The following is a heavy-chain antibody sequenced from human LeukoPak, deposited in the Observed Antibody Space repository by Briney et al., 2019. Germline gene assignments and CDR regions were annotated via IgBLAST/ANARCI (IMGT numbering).Heavy chain of an antibody. CDR3: ARATLPLWFGESTFYYYYYMDV. CDR1: GFTFSSYS. V-gene: IGHV3-21*01. D-gene: IGHD3-10*01. CDR2: ISSSSSYI. J-gene: IGHJ6*03. Sequence: GGSLRLSCAASGFTFSSYSMNWVRQAPGKGLEWVSSISSSSSYIYYADSVKGRFTISRDNAKNSLYLQMNSLRAEDTAVYYCARATLPLWFGESTFYYYYYMDVWGKGTTVTVSS.